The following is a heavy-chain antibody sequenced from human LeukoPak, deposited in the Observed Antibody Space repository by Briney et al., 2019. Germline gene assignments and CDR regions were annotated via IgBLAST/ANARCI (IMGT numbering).Heavy chain of an antibody. CDR1: GGSISSSSYC. Sequence: TPSETLSLTCTVSGGSISSSSYCWGWIRQPPGKGLEWIGTIYYSGSTYYNPSLKSRVTISVDTSKNQFSLKLSSVTAADTAVYYCAKVILTPQTPYNWFDPWGQGTLVTVSS. V-gene: IGHV4-39*01. D-gene: IGHD3-10*01. CDR3: AKVILTPQTPYNWFDP. CDR2: IYYSGST. J-gene: IGHJ5*02.